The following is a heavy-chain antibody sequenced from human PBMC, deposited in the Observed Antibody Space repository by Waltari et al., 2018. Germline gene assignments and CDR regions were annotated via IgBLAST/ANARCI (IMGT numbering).Heavy chain of an antibody. CDR3: TTGRDEX. Sequence: GQLVEXGGGXVKPGGSLXLSCVDSGFGFSEACMNWVRQAPGKGLEWVXRIKRXSDGGTTGYAXPVKGRFIISRDDSKNTXSLQMNSLXTXDTXVYYCTTGRDEXWGQGSXVTVSS. J-gene: IGHJ4*02. CDR2: IKRXSDGGTT. V-gene: IGHV3-15*07. CDR1: GFGFSEAC.